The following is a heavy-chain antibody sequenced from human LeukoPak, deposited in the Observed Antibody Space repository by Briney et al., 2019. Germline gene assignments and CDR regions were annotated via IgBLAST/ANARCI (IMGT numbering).Heavy chain of an antibody. Sequence: GGSLRLSCAASGFTFSSYWMSWVRQAPGKGLEWVANIKQDGSEKYCVDSVKGRFTISRDNAKNSLYLQMNSLRAEDTAVYYCAKGLHYYDSGGFPAWGQGTLVTVSS. V-gene: IGHV3-7*01. CDR2: IKQDGSEK. CDR1: GFTFSSYW. J-gene: IGHJ5*02. D-gene: IGHD3-22*01. CDR3: AKGLHYYDSGGFPA.